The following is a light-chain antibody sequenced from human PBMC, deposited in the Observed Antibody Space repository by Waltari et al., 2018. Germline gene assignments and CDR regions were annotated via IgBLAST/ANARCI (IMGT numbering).Light chain of an antibody. J-gene: IGLJ3*02. V-gene: IGLV2-18*02. CDR2: EVN. CDR1: SSDVGRYDR. Sequence: QSARTQPPSVSGSPGPAGTIPCTGTSSDVGRYDRAPWSQQPPHPAPKLMVYEVNKPPSGIPDRFSGSKSGNTASLTISGLQAEDEADYYCVSFTTANTWVFGGGTKVTVL. CDR3: VSFTTANTWV.